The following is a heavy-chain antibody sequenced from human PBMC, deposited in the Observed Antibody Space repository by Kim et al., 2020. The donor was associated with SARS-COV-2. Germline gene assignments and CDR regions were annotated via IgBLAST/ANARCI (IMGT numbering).Heavy chain of an antibody. V-gene: IGHV4-59*09. D-gene: IGHD6-13*01. Sequence: NASLKSRVTMSVETSKNQFSLRLRSVTAADTARYYCARGIAATTTYALDIWGQGTMVTVSS. CDR3: ARGIAATTTYALDI. J-gene: IGHJ3*02.